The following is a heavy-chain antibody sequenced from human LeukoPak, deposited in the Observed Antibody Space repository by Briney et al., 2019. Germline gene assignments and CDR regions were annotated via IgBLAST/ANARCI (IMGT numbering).Heavy chain of an antibody. D-gene: IGHD6-13*01. V-gene: IGHV3-30-3*01. CDR1: GFTFSSYA. Sequence: PGGSLGLSCAASGFTFSSYAMHWVRQAPGKGLEWVAVISYDGSNKYYADSVKGRFTISRDNSKNTLYLQMNSLRAEDTAVYYCARVLPSSSWYWEFDYWGQGTLVTVSS. J-gene: IGHJ4*02. CDR2: ISYDGSNK. CDR3: ARVLPSSSWYWEFDY.